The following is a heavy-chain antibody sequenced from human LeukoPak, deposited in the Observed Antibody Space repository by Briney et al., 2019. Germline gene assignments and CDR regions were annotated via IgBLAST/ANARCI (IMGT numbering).Heavy chain of an antibody. Sequence: GGSLRLSCAASGFTFSDYYMSWIRQAPGKGLEWVSYISSSGSTIYYADSVKGRFTISRDNAKNSLYLQMNSLRAEDTAVYYCARGVYDFLSYYYFDYWGQGTLVTVSS. CDR3: ARGVYDFLSYYYFDY. J-gene: IGHJ4*02. V-gene: IGHV3-11*04. CDR2: ISSSGSTI. CDR1: GFTFSDYY. D-gene: IGHD3-3*01.